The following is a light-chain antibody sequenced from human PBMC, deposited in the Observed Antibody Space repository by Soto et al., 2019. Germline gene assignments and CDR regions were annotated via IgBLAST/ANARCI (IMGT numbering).Light chain of an antibody. CDR3: SSYAGSNNLI. CDR2: EVD. J-gene: IGLJ2*01. Sequence: QAVVTQPPSASGSPGQSVTISCTGTSSDLGGYDYVSWYQQHPGKAPKLLIYEVDKRPSGVPDRFSGSKSGNTASLTVTGLQAEDEADYYCSSYAGSNNLIFGGGTKLTVL. CDR1: SSDLGGYDY. V-gene: IGLV2-8*01.